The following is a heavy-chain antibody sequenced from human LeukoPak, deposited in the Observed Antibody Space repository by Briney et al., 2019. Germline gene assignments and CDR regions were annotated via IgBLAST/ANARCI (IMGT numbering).Heavy chain of an antibody. Sequence: SETLSLTCCVSGGSISGHYWSWIRQPPGKELEWIGYIFVTGNTIYNPSLSSRVTVSLDTSKNQFSLKLSSVTAADTAVYYCARFAYCGTGCWYYFDFWGRGMLVTVSS. CDR2: IFVTGNT. CDR3: ARFAYCGTGCWYYFDF. J-gene: IGHJ4*02. V-gene: IGHV4-4*09. CDR1: GGSISGHY. D-gene: IGHD2-21*02.